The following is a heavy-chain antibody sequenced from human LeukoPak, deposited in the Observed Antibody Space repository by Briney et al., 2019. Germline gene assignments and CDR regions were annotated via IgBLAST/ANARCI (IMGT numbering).Heavy chain of an antibody. Sequence: GESLRLSCAASGFTFSSYYMNWVRQAPGKGLEWVSSISSSSSYIYYADSVKGRFTISRDTAKNSLYLQMNSLRAEDTAVYYCARAYCSGGSCYPFDYWGQGTLVTVSS. CDR3: ARAYCSGGSCYPFDY. V-gene: IGHV3-21*01. D-gene: IGHD2-15*01. CDR2: ISSSSSYI. CDR1: GFTFSSYY. J-gene: IGHJ4*02.